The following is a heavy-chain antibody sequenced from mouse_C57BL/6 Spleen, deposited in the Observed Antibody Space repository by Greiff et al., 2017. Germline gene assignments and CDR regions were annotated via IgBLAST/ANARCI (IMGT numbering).Heavy chain of an antibody. D-gene: IGHD2-3*01. Sequence: EVKLQESGPGLVKPSQTVYLTCTVTGISITTGNYRWSWIRQFPGNKLEWIGYIYYSGTITYNPSLTSRTTITRDTPKNQFFLEMNSLTAEDTATYYCARFYDGYYGYWGQGTTLTVSS. V-gene: IGHV3-5*01. J-gene: IGHJ2*01. CDR3: ARFYDGYYGY. CDR2: IYYSGTI. CDR1: GISITTGNYR.